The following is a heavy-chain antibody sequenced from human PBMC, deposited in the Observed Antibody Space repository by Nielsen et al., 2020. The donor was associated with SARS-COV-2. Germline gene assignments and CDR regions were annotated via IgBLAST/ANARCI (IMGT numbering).Heavy chain of an antibody. D-gene: IGHD1-7*01. Sequence: SLKISCAASGFTFSSYEMNWVRQAPGKGLEWVSYISSSGSTIYYADSVKGRFTISRDNAKNSLYLQMNSLRAEDTAVYYCARGGANWNYFTYVYWGQGTLVTVSS. CDR1: GFTFSSYE. CDR2: ISSSGSTI. V-gene: IGHV3-48*03. CDR3: ARGGANWNYFTYVY. J-gene: IGHJ4*02.